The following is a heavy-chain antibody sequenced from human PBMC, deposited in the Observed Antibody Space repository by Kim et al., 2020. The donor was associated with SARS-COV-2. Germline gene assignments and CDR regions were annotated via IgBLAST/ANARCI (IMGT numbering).Heavy chain of an antibody. CDR3: ARAGYYDSSGYFNY. J-gene: IGHJ4*02. Sequence: AQKFQGRVTITADESTSTAYMELSSLRSEDTAVYYCARAGYYDSSGYFNYWGRGTLVTVSS. D-gene: IGHD3-22*01. V-gene: IGHV1-69*01.